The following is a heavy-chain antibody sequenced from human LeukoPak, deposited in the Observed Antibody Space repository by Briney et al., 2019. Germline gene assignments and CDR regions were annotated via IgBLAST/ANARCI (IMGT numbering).Heavy chain of an antibody. Sequence: GGSLRLSCAASWFTVSSNYMSWVRQAPGKGLEWVSVIYSGGSTYYADSVKGRFTISRDNSKNTLYLQMNSLSAEDTAVYYCATVTTGYWGQGTLVTVSS. CDR1: WFTVSSNY. D-gene: IGHD4-17*01. CDR3: ATVTTGY. J-gene: IGHJ4*02. V-gene: IGHV3-53*05. CDR2: IYSGGST.